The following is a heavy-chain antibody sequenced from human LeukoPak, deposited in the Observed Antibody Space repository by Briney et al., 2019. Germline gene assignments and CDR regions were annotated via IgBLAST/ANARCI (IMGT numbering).Heavy chain of an antibody. CDR2: FIPILGTA. D-gene: IGHD6-13*01. J-gene: IGHJ5*02. CDR3: ARQGAAAGNNWFDP. CDR1: GGTFSDYA. V-gene: IGHV1-69*10. Sequence: SVKVSCKASGGTFSDYALNWVRQAPGQGLEWMGVFIPILGTANSTQKFQDRVTITADISTNTVYMELSSLRSEDTAVYYCARQGAAAGNNWFDPWGQGTLVTVSS.